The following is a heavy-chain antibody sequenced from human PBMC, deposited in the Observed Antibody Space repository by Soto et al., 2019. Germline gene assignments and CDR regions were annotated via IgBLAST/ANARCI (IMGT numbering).Heavy chain of an antibody. V-gene: IGHV2-5*02. D-gene: IGHD3-9*01. CDR3: ARTYVLRYFDWLLDDY. CDR1: GFSLSTTGVG. J-gene: IGHJ4*02. Sequence: QITLKESGPTLVKPTQTLTLTCTFSGFSLSTTGVGVAWIRQPPGKALEWLALIYWDDDKRYSPSLKSRLTITKDTSKNQVVLTMTNMDPGDTAPYYCARTYVLRYFDWLLDDYWGQGTLVTVSS. CDR2: IYWDDDK.